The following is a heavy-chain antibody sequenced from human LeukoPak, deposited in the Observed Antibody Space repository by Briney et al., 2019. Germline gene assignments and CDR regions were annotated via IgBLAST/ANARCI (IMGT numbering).Heavy chain of an antibody. D-gene: IGHD4-17*01. CDR3: ARGPGRLRSYYYYGMDV. CDR1: GGSISSGGYY. Sequence: SETLSLTCTVSGGSISSGGYYWSWIRQPPGKGLEWIGYIYHSGSTNYNPSLKSRVTISVDTSKNQFSLKLSSVTAADTAVYYCARGPGRLRSYYYYGMDVWGQGTTVTVSS. V-gene: IGHV4-30-2*01. CDR2: IYHSGST. J-gene: IGHJ6*02.